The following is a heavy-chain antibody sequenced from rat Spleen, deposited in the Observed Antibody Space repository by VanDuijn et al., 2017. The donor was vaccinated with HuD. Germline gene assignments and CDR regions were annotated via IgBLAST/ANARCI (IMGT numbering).Heavy chain of an antibody. Sequence: EVKLVESGGGLVQPGRSLKLSCAASGFTFSNYGMAWVRQAQKKGLEWVAAIVDDGSNTFYRDSVKGRFTISRNNAKSTLYLQVDSLRSEDTATYYCARQWDYWGQGVMVTVSS. V-gene: IGHV5-17*01. CDR1: GFTFSNYG. J-gene: IGHJ2*01. CDR2: IVDDGSNT. CDR3: ARQWDY.